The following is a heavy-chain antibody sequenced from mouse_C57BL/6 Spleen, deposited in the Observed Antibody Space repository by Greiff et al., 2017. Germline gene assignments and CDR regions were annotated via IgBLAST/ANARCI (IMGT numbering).Heavy chain of an antibody. CDR1: GYSITSGYY. CDR3: ARAYSFYAMDY. D-gene: IGHD2-10*01. V-gene: IGHV3-6*01. CDR2: ISYDGSN. Sequence: EVQLVESGPGLVKPSQSLSLTCSVTGYSITSGYYWNWIRQFPGNKLEWMGYISYDGSNNYNPSLKNRISITRDTSKNQFFLKLNSVTTEDTATYYCARAYSFYAMDYWGQGTSVTVSS. J-gene: IGHJ4*01.